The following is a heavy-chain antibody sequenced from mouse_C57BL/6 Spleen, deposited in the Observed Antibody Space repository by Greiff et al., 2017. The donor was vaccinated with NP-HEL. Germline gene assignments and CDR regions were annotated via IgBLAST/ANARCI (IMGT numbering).Heavy chain of an antibody. D-gene: IGHD3-2*02. CDR3: GREQLRFYAMDY. CDR1: GYAFSSSW. Sequence: QVQLQQSGPELVKPGASVKISCKASGYAFSSSWMNWVKQRPGKGLEWIGRIYPGDGDTNYNGKFKGKATLTADKSSSTAYMQLSSLTSEDSAVFFCGREQLRFYAMDYWGQGTSVTVSS. J-gene: IGHJ4*01. V-gene: IGHV1-82*01. CDR2: IYPGDGDT.